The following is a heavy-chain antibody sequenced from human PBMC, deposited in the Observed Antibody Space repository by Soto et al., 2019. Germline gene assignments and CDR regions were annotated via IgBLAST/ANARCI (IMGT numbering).Heavy chain of an antibody. CDR3: ARGALDFDY. CDR1: GYTFTYYA. D-gene: IGHD3-16*01. J-gene: IGHJ4*02. Sequence: QVQLVQSGGEVKKPGASVKVSCKASGYTFTYYAITWVRQAPGQGLEWMGWISAYNGHTKYAQKLQGRVTLTTDTSTSTAYMELRSLRSDDTAVHYCARGALDFDYWGQGTLVTVSS. CDR2: ISAYNGHT. V-gene: IGHV1-18*01.